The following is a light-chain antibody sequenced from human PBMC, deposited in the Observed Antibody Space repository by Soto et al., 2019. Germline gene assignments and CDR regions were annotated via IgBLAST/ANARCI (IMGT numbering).Light chain of an antibody. Sequence: DIQMTQSPSSLSASVGDRVTITCRASQGISNYIAWYQQKQGEVPKLLIYAASTLESGVPSRFSGSGSGTDFTLTISSLPSEDAATYYCQKSNSAPFTFGPGTTVDIK. CDR3: QKSNSAPFT. J-gene: IGKJ3*01. CDR1: QGISNY. CDR2: AAS. V-gene: IGKV1-27*01.